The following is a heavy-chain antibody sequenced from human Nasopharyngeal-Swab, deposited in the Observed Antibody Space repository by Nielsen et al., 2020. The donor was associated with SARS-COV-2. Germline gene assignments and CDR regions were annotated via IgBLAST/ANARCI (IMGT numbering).Heavy chain of an antibody. CDR2: IYSDGSGT. D-gene: IGHD3-22*01. V-gene: IGHV3-23*03. CDR1: GFTFSNFA. CDR3: AKHEINYYTLGV. Sequence: GESLKISCAASGFTFSNFAMTWVRQPPGKGPGWVAIIYSDGSGTFYADSVEGRFAISRDNSKNTVHLEMNSLRAEDTAVYYCAKHEINYYTLGVWGQGTTVTVSS. J-gene: IGHJ6*02.